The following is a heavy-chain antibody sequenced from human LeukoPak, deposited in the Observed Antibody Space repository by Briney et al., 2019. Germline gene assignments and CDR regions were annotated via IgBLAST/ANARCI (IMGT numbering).Heavy chain of an antibody. CDR2: IKQDGSEK. Sequence: GGSLRLSCVASGFTFTSYWMSWVRQAPGKGLEWVANIKQDGSEKYYVDSVKGRFTISRDNAKNSLYLQMNSLRAEDTAVYYCARDLYDFWSGYYHFDYWGQGTLVTVSS. CDR1: GFTFTSYW. V-gene: IGHV3-7*01. J-gene: IGHJ4*02. CDR3: ARDLYDFWSGYYHFDY. D-gene: IGHD3-3*01.